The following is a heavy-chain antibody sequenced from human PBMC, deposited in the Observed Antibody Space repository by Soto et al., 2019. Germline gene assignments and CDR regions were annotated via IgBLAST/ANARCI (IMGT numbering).Heavy chain of an antibody. CDR3: ARPSPGIAVAGTDYYYGMAV. CDR1: GGSISSSSYY. D-gene: IGHD6-19*01. Sequence: SETLSLTCTVSGGSISSSSYYWGWIRQPPGKGLEWIGSIYYSGSTYYNPSLKSRVTISVDTSKNQFSLKLSSVTAADTAVYYCARPSPGIAVAGTDYYYGMAVWVQGTTVTVSS. CDR2: IYYSGST. V-gene: IGHV4-39*01. J-gene: IGHJ6*02.